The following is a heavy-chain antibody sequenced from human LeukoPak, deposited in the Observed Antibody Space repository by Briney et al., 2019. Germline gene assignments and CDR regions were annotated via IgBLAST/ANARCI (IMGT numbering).Heavy chain of an antibody. CDR1: GGTFSSYA. CDR3: ARDAPNYYGSGSYSYYFDY. Sequence: SVKVSCKASGGTFSSYAISWVRQAPGQGLEWMGGILPIFGTANYAQKFQGRVTITADESTSTAYMELSSLRSEDTAVYYCARDAPNYYGSGSYSYYFDYWGQGTLVTVSS. D-gene: IGHD3-10*01. CDR2: ILPIFGTA. V-gene: IGHV1-69*13. J-gene: IGHJ4*02.